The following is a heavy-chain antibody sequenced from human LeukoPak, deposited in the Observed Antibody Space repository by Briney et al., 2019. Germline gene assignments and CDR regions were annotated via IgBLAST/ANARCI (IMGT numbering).Heavy chain of an antibody. CDR2: IWYDGSNK. D-gene: IGHD6-19*01. V-gene: IGHV3-33*08. CDR3: VRVAVAGNLNNWFDP. Sequence: GGSLRLSCAASGFTFSSYSINWVRQAPGKGLEWVAVIWYDGSNKYYADSVKGRFTISRDNSKNTLYLQMNSLRAEDTAVYYCVRVAVAGNLNNWFDPWGQGTLVTVSS. J-gene: IGHJ5*02. CDR1: GFTFSSYS.